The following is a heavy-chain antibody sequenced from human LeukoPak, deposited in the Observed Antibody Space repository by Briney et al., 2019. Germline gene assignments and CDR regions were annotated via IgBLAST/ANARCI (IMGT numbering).Heavy chain of an antibody. CDR1: GGSISSYY. D-gene: IGHD6-6*01. V-gene: IGHV4-59*01. Sequence: TLSETLSLTCTVSGGSISSYYWSWIRQPPGKGLEWIGYIYYSGSTNYNPSLKSRVTISVDTSKNQFSLKLSSVTAADTAVYYCARLGQAARPARFDPWGQGTLVTVSS. J-gene: IGHJ5*02. CDR2: IYYSGST. CDR3: ARLGQAARPARFDP.